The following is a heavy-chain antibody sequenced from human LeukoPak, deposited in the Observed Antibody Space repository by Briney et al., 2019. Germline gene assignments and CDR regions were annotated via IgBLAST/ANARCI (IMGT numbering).Heavy chain of an antibody. V-gene: IGHV3-23*01. CDR2: ISDSGGST. CDR1: GCTVSRYV. D-gene: IGHD6-13*01. CDR3: AKGYSSSWYYWYFDL. Sequence: PGGSLRLSGAASGCTVSRYVMTWVRQAPGKGLEWVSAISDSGGSTYYADSVKGRFTISRDNSKNTLFLQMTSLRAEDTAVYYCAKGYSSSWYYWYFDLWGRGTLVTVSS. J-gene: IGHJ2*01.